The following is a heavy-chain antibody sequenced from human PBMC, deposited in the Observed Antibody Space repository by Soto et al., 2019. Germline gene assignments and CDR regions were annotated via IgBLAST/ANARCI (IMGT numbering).Heavy chain of an antibody. J-gene: IGHJ6*02. D-gene: IGHD1-26*01. CDR1: GWSFSGYY. Sequence: SATRSLTCAFYGWSFSGYYWSWIRHPPGKGLEWIGEINHSGSTNYNPSLKSRVTISVDTSKNQFSLKLSSVAAADTAVYYCARGTIVGATNYYYYYGMDVWGQGTTVTVSS. CDR3: ARGTIVGATNYYYYYGMDV. V-gene: IGHV4-34*01. CDR2: INHSGST.